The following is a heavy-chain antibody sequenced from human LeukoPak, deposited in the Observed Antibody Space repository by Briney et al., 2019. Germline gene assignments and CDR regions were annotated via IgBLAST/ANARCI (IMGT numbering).Heavy chain of an antibody. CDR3: ATRQQMVLY. Sequence: PGGSQRLSCAASGFTFSNYAMSWVRQAPGKGPEWVSGISGSGDTTDYADSVKGRFTISRDNSKSTLYLQMNSLRAEDTAVYYCATRQQMVLYWGQGTLVTVSS. CDR1: GFTFSNYA. D-gene: IGHD6-13*01. V-gene: IGHV3-23*01. CDR2: ISGSGDTT. J-gene: IGHJ4*02.